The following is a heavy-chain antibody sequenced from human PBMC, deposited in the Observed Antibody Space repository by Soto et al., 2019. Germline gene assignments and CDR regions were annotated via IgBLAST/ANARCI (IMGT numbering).Heavy chain of an antibody. D-gene: IGHD3-10*01. CDR2: ISSSSSYI. Sequence: GSLRLSCAASGFTFSSYSMNWVRQAPGKGLEWVSSISSSSSYIYYADSVKGRFTISRDNAKNSLYLQMNSLRAEDTAVYYCARDLSVRGVPCWGQGTLVTVSS. V-gene: IGHV3-21*01. CDR3: ARDLSVRGVPC. J-gene: IGHJ4*02. CDR1: GFTFSSYS.